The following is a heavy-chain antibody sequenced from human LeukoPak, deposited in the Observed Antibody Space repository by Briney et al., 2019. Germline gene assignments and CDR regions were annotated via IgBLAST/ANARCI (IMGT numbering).Heavy chain of an antibody. J-gene: IGHJ4*02. Sequence: SQTLALTCTVSGDSISSGNYYWSWIRQPAGKGLEWIGRIYSSGSTNYNPSLKSRVTMSIDTSKNQFSLKLTSVTAADTAVYCCARESDYSNNVDYWGQGTLVTVSS. CDR1: GDSISSGNYY. CDR3: ARESDYSNNVDY. D-gene: IGHD4-11*01. CDR2: IYSSGST. V-gene: IGHV4-61*02.